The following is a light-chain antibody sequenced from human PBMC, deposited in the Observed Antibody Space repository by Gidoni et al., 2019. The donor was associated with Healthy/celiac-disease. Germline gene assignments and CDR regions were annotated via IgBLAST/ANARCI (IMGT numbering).Light chain of an antibody. J-gene: IGKJ4*01. V-gene: IGKV3-15*01. CDR3: QHYNNWPPLT. Sequence: EKVMTQSPAILSVSPGERATLSCRASQSVSSNLAWYQQKPGQAPRLLIYGASTRASGIPARFSGSGSGTQFTLTISSLQSEDFAVYYCQHYNNWPPLTFXGXTKVEIK. CDR2: GAS. CDR1: QSVSSN.